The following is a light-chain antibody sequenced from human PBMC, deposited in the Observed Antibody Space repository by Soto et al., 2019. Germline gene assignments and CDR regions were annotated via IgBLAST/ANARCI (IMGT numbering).Light chain of an antibody. Sequence: EIVMTQSPATLSVSPGERATLSCRASQSVSSNLAWYQQKPGQAPRLLIYGASTRATGIPARFSGSGSGTGFTLTISSLQSEDFAVYYCQQYNNWPPWTFGQGTKVEI. V-gene: IGKV3-15*01. J-gene: IGKJ1*01. CDR1: QSVSSN. CDR2: GAS. CDR3: QQYNNWPPWT.